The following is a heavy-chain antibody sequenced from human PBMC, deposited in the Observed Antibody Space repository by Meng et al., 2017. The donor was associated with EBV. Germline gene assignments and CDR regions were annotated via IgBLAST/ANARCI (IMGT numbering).Heavy chain of an antibody. CDR2: IYYSGST. V-gene: IGHV4-61*01. CDR3: ARGDYTNYPRWFDP. Sequence: QVQLQESGPGRVKPSGXLSLTCXVSGGSVNNESYYWGWIRQPPGKGLEYIGYIYYSGSTNYNSSLKSRVTISLDKSKNQFSLKLTSLTAADTAIYYCARGDYTNYPRWFDPWGQGTLVTVSS. D-gene: IGHD4-11*01. J-gene: IGHJ5*02. CDR1: GGSVNNESYY.